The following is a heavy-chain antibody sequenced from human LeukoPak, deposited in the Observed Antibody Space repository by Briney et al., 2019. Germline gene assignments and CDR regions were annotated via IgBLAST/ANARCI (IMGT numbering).Heavy chain of an antibody. V-gene: IGHV1-69*04. CDR1: GGTFSSYA. J-gene: IGHJ4*02. CDR3: ARSLHDYGDFYFDY. Sequence: SVKVSCKASGGTFSSYAISWGRQAPGQGLEWMGRIIPILGIANYAQKFQGRVTITADKSTSTAYMELSSLRSEDTAVYYCARSLHDYGDFYFDYWGQGTLVTVSS. CDR2: IIPILGIA. D-gene: IGHD4-17*01.